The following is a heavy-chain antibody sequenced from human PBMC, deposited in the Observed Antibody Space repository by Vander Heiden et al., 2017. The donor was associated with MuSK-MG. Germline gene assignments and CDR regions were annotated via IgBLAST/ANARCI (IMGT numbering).Heavy chain of an antibody. CDR2: IIPILGTA. V-gene: IGHV1-69*01. D-gene: IGHD1-1*01. CDR3: ARWNAVGNVYYYYYGMDV. Sequence: QVQLVQSGAEVKKPGSSVKVTCKASGGTFSRYSFSWVRQAPGQGLEWMGGIIPILGTANYAQKFQGRVTITADESTSTAYMELSSLRSEDTAVYYCARWNAVGNVYYYYYGMDVWGQGTTVTVSS. CDR1: GGTFSRYS. J-gene: IGHJ6*02.